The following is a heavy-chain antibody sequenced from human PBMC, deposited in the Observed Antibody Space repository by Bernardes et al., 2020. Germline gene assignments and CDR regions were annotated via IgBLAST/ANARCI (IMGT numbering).Heavy chain of an antibody. CDR2: INPNSGGT. CDR3: ARGSYGDYENWFDP. J-gene: IGHJ5*02. D-gene: IGHD4-17*01. Sequence: ASVKVSCKASGYTFTGYYMHWVRQAPGQGLEWMGRINPNSGGTNYAQKFQGRVTMTRDTSISTAYMELSRLRSDDTAVYYCARGSYGDYENWFDPWGQGTLVTVSS. CDR1: GYTFTGYY. V-gene: IGHV1-2*06.